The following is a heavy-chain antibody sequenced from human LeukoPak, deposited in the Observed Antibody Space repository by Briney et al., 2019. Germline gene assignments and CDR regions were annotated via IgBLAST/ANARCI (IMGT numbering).Heavy chain of an antibody. Sequence: SETLSLTCTVSGDSISSYYWNWVRQPPGKGLEWMWYIYYSGSTNCHPSLKSRVTISIDTSKNQFSLKLRSVTAADTAVHYCAREVPIVRGLRWDYWGQGTLVTVSS. CDR1: GDSISSYY. J-gene: IGHJ4*02. V-gene: IGHV4-59*01. D-gene: IGHD3-10*01. CDR3: AREVPIVRGLRWDY. CDR2: IYYSGST.